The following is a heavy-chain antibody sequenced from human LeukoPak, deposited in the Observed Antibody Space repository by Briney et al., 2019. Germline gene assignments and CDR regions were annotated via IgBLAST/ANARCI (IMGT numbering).Heavy chain of an antibody. CDR2: INPNSGDT. Sequence: GASVTVSCTASGYTFTDYYLHWVRQAPGPGFEWMGWINPNSGDTNYAQKFQGRVTMTRDTSISTAHMEMSRLRSDDTAVYYCARANFLYCSSTTCLFDYWGQGTLVTVSS. J-gene: IGHJ4*02. CDR1: GYTFTDYY. CDR3: ARANFLYCSSTTCLFDY. D-gene: IGHD2-2*01. V-gene: IGHV1-2*02.